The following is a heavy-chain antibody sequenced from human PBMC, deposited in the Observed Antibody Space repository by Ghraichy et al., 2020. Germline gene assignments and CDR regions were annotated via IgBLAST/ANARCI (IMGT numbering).Heavy chain of an antibody. V-gene: IGHV3-23*01. D-gene: IGHD4-17*01. J-gene: IGHJ4*02. CDR2: ISGSGGST. CDR3: ATSPTTVGDYIDY. Sequence: GGSLRLSCAVSGFTFSSYAMSWVRQAPGKGLEWVSTISGSGGSTFYADSVKGRFTISRDNSKNTLYLQMNSLRAEDTAVFYCATSPTTVGDYIDYWGQGTLVTVSS. CDR1: GFTFSSYA.